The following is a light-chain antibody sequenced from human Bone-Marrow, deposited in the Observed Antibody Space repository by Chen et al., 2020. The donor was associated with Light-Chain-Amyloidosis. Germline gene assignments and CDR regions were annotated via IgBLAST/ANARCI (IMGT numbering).Light chain of an antibody. CDR2: EGS. CDR1: NGYFGHYDL. J-gene: IGLJ1*01. V-gene: IGLV2-23*01. Sequence: SALTSPSPLFWFPWPSIPLSFPGGNGYFGHYDLVSWYQQHPGKAPKLIIYEGSKRPSGISNRFSGSKSGNTASLTISGLQAEDEADYYCCSYAGISTHVFGTGTKVTV. CDR3: CSYAGISTHV.